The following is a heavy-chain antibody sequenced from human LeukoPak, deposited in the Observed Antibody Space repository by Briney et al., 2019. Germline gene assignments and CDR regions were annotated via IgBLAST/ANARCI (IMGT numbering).Heavy chain of an antibody. Sequence: SETLSLTCTVSGGSISSGGYYWSWIRQHPGKGLEWIGYIYYSGSTYYNPSLKSRVTIPVDTSKNQFSLKLSSVTAADTAVYYCARDLRVAARPRAFDIWGQGTMVTVSS. CDR3: ARDLRVAARPRAFDI. J-gene: IGHJ3*02. CDR1: GGSISSGGYY. CDR2: IYYSGST. D-gene: IGHD6-6*01. V-gene: IGHV4-31*03.